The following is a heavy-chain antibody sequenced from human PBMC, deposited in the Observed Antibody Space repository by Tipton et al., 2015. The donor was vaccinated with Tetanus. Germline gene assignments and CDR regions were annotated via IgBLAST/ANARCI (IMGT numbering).Heavy chain of an antibody. D-gene: IGHD1-7*01. CDR1: GGSISNHY. V-gene: IGHV4-59*11. CDR3: VRGPPPESDWNYLIDF. J-gene: IGHJ4*02. Sequence: TLSLTCTVSGGSISNHYWSWIRQPPGKGLEWIGYLYDNGRTKYNPSLNSRVTISVDTPKKQLSLKLTSVTAADTAVYYCVRGPPPESDWNYLIDFWGQGTLVTVSS. CDR2: LYDNGRT.